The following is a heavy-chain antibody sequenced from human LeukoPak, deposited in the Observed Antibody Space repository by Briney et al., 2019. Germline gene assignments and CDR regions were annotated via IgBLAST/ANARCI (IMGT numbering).Heavy chain of an antibody. J-gene: IGHJ6*02. D-gene: IGHD5-18*01. V-gene: IGHV4-59*02. CDR1: AGSVSTYY. CDR2: ISYSGIT. Sequence: SQTLSLTCTVSAGSVSTYYMSWIQQPPGKRLKWIGYISYSGITNYNPSLKSRVTISLDTSKHQFSLKLSSVAAADTAVYYCARLGIQLWPYYGMDVWGQGTTVTVSS. CDR3: ARLGIQLWPYYGMDV.